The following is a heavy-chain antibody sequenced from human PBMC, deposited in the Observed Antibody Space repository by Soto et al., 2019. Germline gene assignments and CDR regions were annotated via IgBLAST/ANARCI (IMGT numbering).Heavy chain of an antibody. D-gene: IGHD2-2*01. Sequence: GGSLRLSCAASGFTFSSYGMHWVRQAPGKGLEWVAVIWYDGSNKYYADSVKGRFTISRDNSKNTLYLQMNSLRAEDTAVYYCARSPPAKYYFDYWGQGTLVTVSS. V-gene: IGHV3-33*01. J-gene: IGHJ4*02. CDR1: GFTFSSYG. CDR2: IWYDGSNK. CDR3: ARSPPAKYYFDY.